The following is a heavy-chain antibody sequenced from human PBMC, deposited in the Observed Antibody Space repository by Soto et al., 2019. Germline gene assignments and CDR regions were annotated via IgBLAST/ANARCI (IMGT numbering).Heavy chain of an antibody. CDR3: ARAGPPYRDYGMDV. D-gene: IGHD2-2*02. J-gene: IGHJ6*02. Sequence: GASVKVSCKASGYTFTGYYMHWVRQAPGQGLEWMGWINPNSGGTNYAQKFQGWVTMTRDTSISTAYMELSRLRSDDTAVYYCARAGPPYRDYGMDVWGQGTTVTVSS. CDR1: GYTFTGYY. CDR2: INPNSGGT. V-gene: IGHV1-2*04.